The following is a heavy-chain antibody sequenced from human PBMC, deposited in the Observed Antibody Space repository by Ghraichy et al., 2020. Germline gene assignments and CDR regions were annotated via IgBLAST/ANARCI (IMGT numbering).Heavy chain of an antibody. CDR1: GFSFSSYG. CDR3: AKSGLDYWYFDL. V-gene: IGHV3-30*18. Sequence: GASLRLSCAASGFSFSSYGMHWVRQAPGKGLEWVAVISFNGNSNYYLDSVKGRFTISRDNSKNTLYLQMNSLRAEDTAVYYCAKSGLDYWYFDLWGRGTLVTVSS. J-gene: IGHJ2*01. D-gene: IGHD3/OR15-3a*01. CDR2: ISFNGNSN.